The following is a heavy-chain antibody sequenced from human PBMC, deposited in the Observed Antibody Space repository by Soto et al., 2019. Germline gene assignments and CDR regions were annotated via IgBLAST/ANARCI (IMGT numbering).Heavy chain of an antibody. CDR3: AATSSSYYDSRRYYFDY. CDR1: GGSISSGDYY. CDR2: IYYSGST. Sequence: QVQLQESGPGLVKPSQTLSFTCTVSGGSISSGDYYWSWIRQPPGKGLEWIGYIYYSGSTYYTPSLKSRVTISVDTSKNQFSLRLSSVTAADTAVYYCAATSSSYYDSRRYYFDYWGQGTLVTVSS. D-gene: IGHD3-22*01. J-gene: IGHJ4*02. V-gene: IGHV4-30-4*01.